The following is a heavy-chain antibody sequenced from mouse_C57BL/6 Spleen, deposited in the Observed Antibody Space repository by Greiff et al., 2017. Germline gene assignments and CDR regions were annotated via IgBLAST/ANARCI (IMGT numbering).Heavy chain of an antibody. Sequence: VQLQQSGAELARPGASVKLSCKASGYTFTSYGISWVKQRTGQGLEWIGEIYPRSGNTYYNEKFKGKATLTADKSSSTAYMELRRLTSEDSAVYFCARDYYGSSYGWYCDVWGTGTTVTVSS. V-gene: IGHV1-81*01. J-gene: IGHJ1*03. CDR2: IYPRSGNT. CDR3: ARDYYGSSYGWYCDV. D-gene: IGHD1-1*01. CDR1: GYTFTSYG.